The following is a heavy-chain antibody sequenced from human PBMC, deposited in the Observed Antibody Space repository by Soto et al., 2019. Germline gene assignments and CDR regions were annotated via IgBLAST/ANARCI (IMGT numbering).Heavy chain of an antibody. D-gene: IGHD3-3*01. V-gene: IGHV1-24*01. Sequence: ASVKVSCKVSGYTLTVLSMHWVRQAPGKGLEWMGGFDPEDGETIYAQKFQGRVTMTEDTSTDTAYMELSSLRSEDTAVYYCATVGVTIFGVVITENWFDPWGQGTLVTVSS. CDR3: ATVGVTIFGVVITENWFDP. CDR2: FDPEDGET. J-gene: IGHJ5*02. CDR1: GYTLTVLS.